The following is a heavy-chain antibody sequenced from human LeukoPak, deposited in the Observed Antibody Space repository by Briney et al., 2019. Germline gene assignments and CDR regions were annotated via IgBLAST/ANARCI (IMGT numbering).Heavy chain of an antibody. CDR2: INHSGST. V-gene: IGHV4-34*01. D-gene: IGHD3-22*01. Sequence: PSDTLSLTCAVYGGSFSGYYWGWIRQPPGKGLEWIGEINHSGSTNYNPSLKSRVTISVDTSKNQFSLKLSSVTAADTAVYYCARVVVVHDFDYWGQGTLVTVSS. CDR1: GGSFSGYY. J-gene: IGHJ4*02. CDR3: ARVVVVHDFDY.